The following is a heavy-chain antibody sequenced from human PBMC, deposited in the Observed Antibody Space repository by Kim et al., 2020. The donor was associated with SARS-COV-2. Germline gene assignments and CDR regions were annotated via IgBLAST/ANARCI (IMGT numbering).Heavy chain of an antibody. V-gene: IGHV3-23*01. Sequence: GGSLRLSCAASGFTFSTYAMSWVRQAPGKGLEWVSSISGSSGSVYYAESVKGRFTISRDSSKTTLYLQMNTLRAEDTAVYYGAKDGGGQCTTGWYYFDLWGQGALVTVSS. CDR3: AKDGGGQCTTGWYYFDL. CDR2: ISGSSGSV. J-gene: IGHJ4*02. D-gene: IGHD6-19*01. CDR1: GFTFSTYA.